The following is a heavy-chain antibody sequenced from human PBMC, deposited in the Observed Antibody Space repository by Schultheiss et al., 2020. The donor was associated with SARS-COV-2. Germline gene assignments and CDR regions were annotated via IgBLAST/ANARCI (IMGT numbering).Heavy chain of an antibody. CDR3: AKGQLWLGDDY. Sequence: GGSLRLSCAASGFTFSSYAMSWIRQAPGKGLDWVSAISGSGGSTYYADSVKGRFTISRDNSKNTLYLQMNSLRAEDTAVYYCAKGQLWLGDDYWGQGTLVTVSS. J-gene: IGHJ4*02. V-gene: IGHV3-23*01. CDR2: ISGSGGST. CDR1: GFTFSSYA. D-gene: IGHD5-18*01.